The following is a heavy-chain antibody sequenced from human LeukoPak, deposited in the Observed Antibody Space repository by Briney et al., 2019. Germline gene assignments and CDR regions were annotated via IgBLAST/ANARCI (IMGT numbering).Heavy chain of an antibody. Sequence: SETLSLTCAVYGGSLSRNYWGWVRQPPGKGLEWIGETNHSGSTKYTPSLKSRVTISVDTSNNQFSLKLTSVTAADTAVYYCAREGGFYNNHGSYYYYYSMDVWGTGTTVTVSS. CDR3: AREGGFYNNHGSYYYYYSMDV. CDR2: TNHSGST. CDR1: GGSLSRNY. J-gene: IGHJ6*03. D-gene: IGHD4-11*01. V-gene: IGHV4-34*01.